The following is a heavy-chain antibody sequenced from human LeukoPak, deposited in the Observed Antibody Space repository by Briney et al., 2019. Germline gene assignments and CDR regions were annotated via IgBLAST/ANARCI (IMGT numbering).Heavy chain of an antibody. V-gene: IGHV1-3*01. CDR3: AREGIAAALGAFDI. D-gene: IGHD6-13*01. CDR2: INAGNGNT. CDR1: GYTFTSYA. Sequence: ASVKVSCMASGYTFTSYAMHWVRQAPGQRLEWMGWINAGNGNTKYSQKFQGRVTITRDTSASTAYMELSSLRSEDTAVYYCAREGIAAALGAFDIWGQGTMVTVSS. J-gene: IGHJ3*02.